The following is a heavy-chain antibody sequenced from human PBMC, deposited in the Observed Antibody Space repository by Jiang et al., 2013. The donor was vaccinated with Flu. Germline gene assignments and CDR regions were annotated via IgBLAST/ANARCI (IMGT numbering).Heavy chain of an antibody. J-gene: IGHJ6*04. CDR3: ARNWGRAGTTPYALDV. V-gene: IGHV4-4*02. D-gene: IGHD1-7*01. CDR1: GDSMSNNNKW. Sequence: SGPGLVKPSGTLTLTCDVSGDSMSNNNKWWSWVRQPPGKGLEWIGEIHHSGSTNYNPSLKSRVIISVDKSKNEFSLKLRSVTVADTAVFYCARNWGRAGTTPYALDVWGKGTTVTVST. CDR2: IHHSGST.